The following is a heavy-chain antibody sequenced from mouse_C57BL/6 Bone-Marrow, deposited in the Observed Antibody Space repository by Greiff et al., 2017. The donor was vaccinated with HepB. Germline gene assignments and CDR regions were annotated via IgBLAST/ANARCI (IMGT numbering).Heavy chain of an antibody. Sequence: VQLQEPGAELARPGASVKLSCKASGYTFTSYGISWVKQRTGQGLEWIGEIYPRSGNTYYNEKFKGKATLTADKSSSTAYMELRSLTSEDSAVYFCARTIYYDYGPWFAYWGQGTRVTVSA. V-gene: IGHV1-81*01. J-gene: IGHJ3*01. CDR1: GYTFTSYG. D-gene: IGHD2-4*01. CDR3: ARTIYYDYGPWFAY. CDR2: IYPRSGNT.